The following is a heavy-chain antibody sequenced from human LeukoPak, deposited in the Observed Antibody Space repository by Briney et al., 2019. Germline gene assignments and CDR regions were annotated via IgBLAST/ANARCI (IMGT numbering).Heavy chain of an antibody. CDR3: ARDHYDILTGYYYADY. CDR2: IWYDGSNK. J-gene: IGHJ4*02. V-gene: IGHV3-33*08. CDR1: GFTVSSNF. Sequence: GGSLRLSCAASGFTVSSNFMGWVRQAPGKGLEWVAVIWYDGSNKYYADSVKGRFTISRDNSKNTLYLQMNSLRAEDTAVYYCARDHYDILTGYYYADYWGQGTLVTVSS. D-gene: IGHD3-9*01.